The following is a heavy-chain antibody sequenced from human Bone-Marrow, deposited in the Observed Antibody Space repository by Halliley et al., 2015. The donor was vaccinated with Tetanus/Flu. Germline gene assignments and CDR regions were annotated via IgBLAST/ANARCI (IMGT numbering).Heavy chain of an antibody. CDR3: ASSPSPYYFDF. CDR1: GNTFTYRH. D-gene: IGHD2-2*01. V-gene: IGHV1-45*02. J-gene: IGHJ4*01. CDR2: ITPFNGDA. Sequence: QLVQSGAEVKKTGSSVKVSCKASGNTFTYRHLHWMRQAPGQALEWMGWITPFNGDANYAQKFQDRVTFTSDRSVRTAYMELSNLRSEDTAIFYCASSPSPYYFDFWGQGTLVTVSS.